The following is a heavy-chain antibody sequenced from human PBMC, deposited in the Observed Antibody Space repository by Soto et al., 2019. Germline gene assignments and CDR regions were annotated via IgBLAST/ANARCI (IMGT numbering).Heavy chain of an antibody. CDR2: IKTTREGGTT. D-gene: IGHD3-10*01. Sequence: QLVESGGGLVKPGGSLRLSCVASGFPFFNGWMSWVRQAPGKGLEWIGRIKTTREGGTTDYAAPVTGRFTISRADSKNMLYLQMHSLNTEATAVYYCTTDAGEWGQGTLVTVSS. CDR1: GFPFFNGW. V-gene: IGHV3-15*05. CDR3: TTDAGE. J-gene: IGHJ4*02.